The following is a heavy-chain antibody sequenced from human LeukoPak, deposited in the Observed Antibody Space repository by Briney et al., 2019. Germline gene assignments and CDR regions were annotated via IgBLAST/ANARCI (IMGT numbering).Heavy chain of an antibody. J-gene: IGHJ6*03. CDR1: GGTFSSYA. V-gene: IGHV1-69*05. Sequence: SVKVSCKASGGTFSSYAISWVRQAPGQGLEWMGGIIPIFGTANYAQKFQGRVTITTDESTSTAYMELSSLGSEDTAVYYCARDEGVPYYYYYMDVWGKGTTVTVSS. CDR2: IIPIFGTA. CDR3: ARDEGVPYYYYYMDV. D-gene: IGHD2-2*01.